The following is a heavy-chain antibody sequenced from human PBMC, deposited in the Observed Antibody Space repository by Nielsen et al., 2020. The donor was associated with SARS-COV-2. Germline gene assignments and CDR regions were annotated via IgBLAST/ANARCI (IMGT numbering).Heavy chain of an antibody. CDR1: GYNFATYW. D-gene: IGHD6-13*01. CDR2: VYPGDSDT. V-gene: IGHV5-51*01. J-gene: IGHJ6*02. Sequence: GESLKISCQGSGYNFATYWIAWVCQMPGKGLEWMGVVYPGDSDTRYSPSFQGQVIISFDKSITTAYLQWNSLQASDSAMYYCARLQSSTGGGMDVWGQGTAVTVSS. CDR3: ARLQSSTGGGMDV.